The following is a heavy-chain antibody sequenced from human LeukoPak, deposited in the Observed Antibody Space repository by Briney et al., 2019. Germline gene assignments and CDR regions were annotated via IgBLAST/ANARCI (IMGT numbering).Heavy chain of an antibody. CDR3: ARDSLKSSYYDILTGYYPDDYYYMDV. D-gene: IGHD3-9*01. CDR2: IYSGGST. J-gene: IGHJ6*03. V-gene: IGHV3-66*01. CDR1: GFTVSSNY. Sequence: GGSLRLSCAASGFTVSSNYMSWVRQAPGKGLEWVSVIYSGGSTYYADSVKGRFTISRDNSKNTLYLQMNSLRAEDTAVYYCARDSLKSSYYDILTGYYPDDYYYMDVWGKGTTVTISS.